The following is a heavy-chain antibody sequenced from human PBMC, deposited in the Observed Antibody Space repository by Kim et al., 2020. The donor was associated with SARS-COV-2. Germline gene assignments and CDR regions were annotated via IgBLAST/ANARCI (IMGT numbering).Heavy chain of an antibody. D-gene: IGHD3-16*02. J-gene: IGHJ4*02. CDR2: IIPIFGIA. CDR1: GGTFSSYA. CDR3: ARDPGEYDYVWGSYRSRDKDFDY. Sequence: SVKVSCKASGGTFSSYAISWVRQAPGQGLEWMGRIIPIFGIANYAQKFQGRVTITADKSTSTAYMELSSLRSEDTAVYYCARDPGEYDYVWGSYRSRDKDFDYWGQGTLVTVSS. V-gene: IGHV1-69*04.